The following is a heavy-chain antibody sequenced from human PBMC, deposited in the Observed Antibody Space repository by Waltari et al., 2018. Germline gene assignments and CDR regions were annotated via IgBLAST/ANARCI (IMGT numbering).Heavy chain of an antibody. Sequence: QVQLQQWGAGLLKPSETLSLTCAVYGGSFSGYYWSWIRQPQGKGLEGIGEINHSGITNSNPSLKSRVTISVDTSKNQFSLKLSSVTAADTAVYYCARGPHYYDSSGYYPLYYYGMDVWGQGTTVTVSS. CDR1: GGSFSGYY. V-gene: IGHV4-34*01. D-gene: IGHD3-22*01. CDR3: ARGPHYYDSSGYYPLYYYGMDV. J-gene: IGHJ6*02. CDR2: INHSGIT.